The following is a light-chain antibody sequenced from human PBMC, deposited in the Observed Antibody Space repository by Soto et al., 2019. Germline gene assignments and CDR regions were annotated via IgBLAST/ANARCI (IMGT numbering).Light chain of an antibody. CDR2: GTS. CDR1: QTISSNY. J-gene: IGKJ1*01. CDR3: QQYVSWT. Sequence: DIVLTQSPGTLSVSPGERATLSCRASQTISSNYLAWYQHKPGQPPSLLLYGTSSRATGIPDRFSGSGSGTAFTLTISRLEPEDSAIYYCQQYVSWTFGQGTKVEIK. V-gene: IGKV3-20*01.